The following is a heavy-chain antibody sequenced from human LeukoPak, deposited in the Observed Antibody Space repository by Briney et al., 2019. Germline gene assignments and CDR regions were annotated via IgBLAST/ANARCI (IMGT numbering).Heavy chain of an antibody. J-gene: IGHJ4*02. V-gene: IGHV4-39*01. CDR3: ARQVTFGYAYAYYSDY. CDR1: GGSISSTYYY. CDR2: FHYSGSN. D-gene: IGHD3-16*01. Sequence: SETLSLTCTVSGGSISSTYYYWGWIRQPPGKGLEWIGNFHYSGSNSYNPSLKSRVTISVDTSKNQFSLRLSSVTAADTAVYYCARQVTFGYAYAYYSDYWGQGTLVTVSS.